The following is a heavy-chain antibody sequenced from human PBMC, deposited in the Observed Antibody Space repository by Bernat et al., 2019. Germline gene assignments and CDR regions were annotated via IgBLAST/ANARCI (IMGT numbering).Heavy chain of an antibody. V-gene: IGHV3-7*04. J-gene: IGHJ4*02. Sequence: EVQLVESGGGLVQPGGSLRLSCAASGFTFSSYWMSWVRQAPGKGLEWVANIKEDGSEKYYVDSVKGRFTISRDNAKNSLYLQMNSLRGEDTAVYYCARFTRRDQGDYWGEGTLVTVSS. CDR3: ARFTRRDQGDY. CDR1: GFTFSSYW. D-gene: IGHD2-15*01. CDR2: IKEDGSEK.